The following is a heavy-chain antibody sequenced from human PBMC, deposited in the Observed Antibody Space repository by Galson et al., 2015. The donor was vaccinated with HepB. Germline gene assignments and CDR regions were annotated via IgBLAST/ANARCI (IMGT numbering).Heavy chain of an antibody. J-gene: IGHJ4*02. CDR2: INSDGSST. V-gene: IGHV3-74*01. CDR1: GFTFSSYW. D-gene: IGHD3-9*01. CDR3: ARPNYDILTGYSQFDY. Sequence: SLRLSCAASGFTFSSYWMHWVRQAPGKGLVWVSRINSDGSSTSYADSVKGRFTISRDNAKNTLYLQMNSLRAEDTAVYYCARPNYDILTGYSQFDYWGQGTLVTVSS.